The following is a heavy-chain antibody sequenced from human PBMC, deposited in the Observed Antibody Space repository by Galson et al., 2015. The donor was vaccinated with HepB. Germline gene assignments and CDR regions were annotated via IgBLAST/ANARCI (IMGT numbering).Heavy chain of an antibody. CDR1: GFTFSRHT. CDR3: ATTLFGSGGYWTVEI. Sequence: SLRLSCAASGFTFSRHTMSWVRQTPGKGLQWVSYISTNGVTIHYADSVKGRFTIARDNAKDAVFLQMNSLRAEDTAVYYCATTLFGSGGYWTVEIWGQGTLVTVSS. D-gene: IGHD2-21*02. CDR2: ISTNGVTI. J-gene: IGHJ3*02. V-gene: IGHV3-48*04.